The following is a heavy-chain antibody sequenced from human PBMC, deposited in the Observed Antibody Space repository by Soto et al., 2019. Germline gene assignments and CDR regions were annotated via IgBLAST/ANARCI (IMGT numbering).Heavy chain of an antibody. CDR1: GFTFNSYG. V-gene: IGHV3-30*18. J-gene: IGHJ5*02. Sequence: QVQLVESGGGVVQPGRSLRLSCAASGFTFNSYGIHWVRQAPGKGLEWVAVISHDGSKTNYADSVKGRVTISRDNSKDKLYLKINTLRAGDTAVYYCAKDTYFYSSGGYYVFDPWGQEPLVTVSS. D-gene: IGHD3-22*01. CDR3: AKDTYFYSSGGYYVFDP. CDR2: ISHDGSKT.